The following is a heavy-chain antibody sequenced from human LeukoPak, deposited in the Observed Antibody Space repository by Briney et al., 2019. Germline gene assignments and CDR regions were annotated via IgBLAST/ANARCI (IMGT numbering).Heavy chain of an antibody. D-gene: IGHD6-13*01. Sequence: PSETLSPTCTVSGGSISSGDYYWSWIRQPPGKGLEWIGYIYYSGSTYYNPSLKSRVTISVDTSKNQFSLKLSSVTAADTAVYYCASENASSWYGGGGGVENAFDIWGQGTMVTVSS. J-gene: IGHJ3*02. CDR3: ASENASSWYGGGGGVENAFDI. CDR2: IYYSGST. CDR1: GGSISSGDYY. V-gene: IGHV4-30-4*08.